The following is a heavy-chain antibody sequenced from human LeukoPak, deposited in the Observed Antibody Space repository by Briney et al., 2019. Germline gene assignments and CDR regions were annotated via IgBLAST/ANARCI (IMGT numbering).Heavy chain of an antibody. CDR3: ARDLGAATGDY. J-gene: IGHJ4*02. CDR2: INSGGST. V-gene: IGHV3-53*01. D-gene: IGHD6-13*01. CDR1: GFTVSSNY. Sequence: GRSLRLSCAASGFTVSSNYMSWVRQAPGKGLEWVSVINSGGSTYYADFVKGRFTISRDSSKNTVYLQMNSLRAEDTAVYYCARDLGAATGDYWGQGTLVTVSS.